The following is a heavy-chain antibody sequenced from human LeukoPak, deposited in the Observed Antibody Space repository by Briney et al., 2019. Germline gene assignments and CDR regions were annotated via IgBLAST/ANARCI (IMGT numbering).Heavy chain of an antibody. CDR1: GYTFTSYD. CDR3: VRVPCESGAC. D-gene: IGHD3-10*01. J-gene: IGHJ4*02. CDR2: MNPNSGYT. V-gene: IGHV1-8*01. Sequence: ASVKVSCKASGYTFTSYDINWVRQATGQGLEWMGYMNPNSGYTAYAQKFQGRVTLTRNTSISTAYMELSSLGSEDTALYYCVRVPCESGACWGQGTLVTVSS.